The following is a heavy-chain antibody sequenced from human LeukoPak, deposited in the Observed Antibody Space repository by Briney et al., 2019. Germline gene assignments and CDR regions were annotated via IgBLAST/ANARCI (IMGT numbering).Heavy chain of an antibody. CDR2: INPNNGGT. V-gene: IGHV1-2*02. Sequence: ASVKVSCKASGYTFNGYYMHWVRQAPGQGLEWMGWINPNNGGTKYAQNFQGRVTMTRDTSISTAYMELSRLRSDDTAVYYCARDERYDSSGYPFDYWGQGTLVTVSS. CDR3: ARDERYDSSGYPFDY. D-gene: IGHD3-22*01. CDR1: GYTFNGYY. J-gene: IGHJ4*02.